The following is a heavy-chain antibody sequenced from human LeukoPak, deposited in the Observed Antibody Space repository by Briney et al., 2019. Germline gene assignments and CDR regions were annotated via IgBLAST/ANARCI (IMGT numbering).Heavy chain of an antibody. Sequence: GGSLRLSCAASGFTFSSYSMNWVRQAPGKGLEWVAHIKEDESDEYYVDSVRGRFTASRDNAKNSVNLQMNSLRVEDTAVYYCARWRGRQSEFDYWGQGTLVTVSS. D-gene: IGHD1-1*01. CDR2: IKEDESDE. CDR1: GFTFSSYS. V-gene: IGHV3-7*01. J-gene: IGHJ4*02. CDR3: ARWRGRQSEFDY.